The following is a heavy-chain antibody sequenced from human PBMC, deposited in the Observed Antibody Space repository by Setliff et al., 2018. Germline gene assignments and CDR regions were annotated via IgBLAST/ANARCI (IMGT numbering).Heavy chain of an antibody. CDR3: RLAHCNDTSCEEALDY. CDR2: ISHSGST. Sequence: PSETLSLTCAVYGGSFNVYFWSWIRQPPGKGLEWIGEISHSGSTNYNPSLKSRVTMSVDKSKNQFSLKLKSVTAADPAVYYFRLAHCNDTSCEEALDYLSQGTLVTVSS. D-gene: IGHD2-2*01. J-gene: IGHJ4*02. CDR1: GGSFNVYF. V-gene: IGHV4-34*01.